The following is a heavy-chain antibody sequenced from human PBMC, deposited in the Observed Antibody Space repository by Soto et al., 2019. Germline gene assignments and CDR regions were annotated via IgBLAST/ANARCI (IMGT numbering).Heavy chain of an antibody. V-gene: IGHV1-18*01. CDR2: TRPKNGNT. Sequence: QIQLVQSGAEVKKPGASVKVSCKASGYTFSIYGINWVRQAPGQGLEWMGWTRPKNGNTKYAQNLQGRVTMTTDTSTSTAYMELRSLRPDDTAVYYCVRDLDGSGSYYTDYWGQGTLVTVSS. CDR3: VRDLDGSGSYYTDY. J-gene: IGHJ4*02. CDR1: GYTFSIYG. D-gene: IGHD3-10*01.